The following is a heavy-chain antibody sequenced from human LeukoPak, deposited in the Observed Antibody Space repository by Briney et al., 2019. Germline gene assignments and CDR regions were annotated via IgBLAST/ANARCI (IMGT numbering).Heavy chain of an antibody. CDR3: ARRRYYDILTGYMDV. CDR2: IYYSGST. Sequence: SETLSLTCTVSGGSISSSSYYWGWIRQPPGKGLEWIGSIYYSGSTNYNPSLKSRVTISVDTSKNQFSLKLSSVTAADTAVYYCARRRYYDILTGYMDVWGQGTTVTVSS. CDR1: GGSISSSSYY. D-gene: IGHD3-9*01. V-gene: IGHV4-39*07. J-gene: IGHJ6*02.